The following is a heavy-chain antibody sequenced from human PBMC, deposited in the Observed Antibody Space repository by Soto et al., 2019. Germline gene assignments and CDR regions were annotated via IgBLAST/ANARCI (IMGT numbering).Heavy chain of an antibody. V-gene: IGHV4-31*03. CDR2: IYYSGST. CDR1: GGSISSGGYY. Sequence: QVQLQESGPGLVKPSQTLSLTCTVSGGSISSGGYYWSWIRQHPGKGLEWIGDIYYSGSTYYNPSIKSRVTRSVDTSKNPFSLKLGSVTAADTAVYYCARGQVDTAMVRAFDYWGQGTLVTVSS. J-gene: IGHJ4*02. D-gene: IGHD5-18*01. CDR3: ARGQVDTAMVRAFDY.